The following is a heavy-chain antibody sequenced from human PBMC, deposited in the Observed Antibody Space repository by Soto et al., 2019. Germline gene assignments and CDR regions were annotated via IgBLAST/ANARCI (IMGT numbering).Heavy chain of an antibody. D-gene: IGHD3-22*01. J-gene: IGHJ3*02. V-gene: IGHV3-48*04. Sequence: GGSLRLSCAASGFTFRNYGMNWVRQAPGKGLEWVSYIGLGSSTKYYADSVEGRFTISRDNAKNSLYLQMSSLRAEDTALYYCAKSGTDSSGWMGSFDIWGQGTMVNVS. CDR3: AKSGTDSSGWMGSFDI. CDR2: IGLGSSTK. CDR1: GFTFRNYG.